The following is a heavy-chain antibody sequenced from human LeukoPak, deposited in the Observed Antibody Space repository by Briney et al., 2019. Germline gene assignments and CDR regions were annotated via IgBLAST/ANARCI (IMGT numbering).Heavy chain of an antibody. V-gene: IGHV1-2*02. CDR2: INPNSGGT. Sequence: GASVKVSCKASGYTFTSYDINWVRQATGQGLEWMGWINPNSGGTNYAQKFQGRVTMTRDTSISTAYMELSRLRSDDTAVYYCARGVAATPRVWFDPWGQGTLVTVSS. D-gene: IGHD2-15*01. CDR3: ARGVAATPRVWFDP. CDR1: GYTFTSYD. J-gene: IGHJ5*02.